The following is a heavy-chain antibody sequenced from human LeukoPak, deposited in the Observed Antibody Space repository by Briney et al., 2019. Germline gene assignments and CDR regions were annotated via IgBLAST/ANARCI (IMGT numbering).Heavy chain of an antibody. Sequence: ASVTVSCKVSGYTLTELSMHWVRQAPGKGLEWMGGFDPEDGETIYAQKFQGRVTMTEDTSTDTAYMELSSLRSEDTAVYYCATAKGGPISSSWYNAFDIWGQGTMVTVSS. D-gene: IGHD6-13*01. CDR1: GYTLTELS. V-gene: IGHV1-24*01. CDR2: FDPEDGET. CDR3: ATAKGGPISSSWYNAFDI. J-gene: IGHJ3*02.